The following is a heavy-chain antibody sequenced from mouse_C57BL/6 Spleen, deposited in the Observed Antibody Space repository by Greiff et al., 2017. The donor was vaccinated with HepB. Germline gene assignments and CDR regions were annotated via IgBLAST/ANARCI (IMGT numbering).Heavy chain of an antibody. D-gene: IGHD1-1*01. Sequence: QVQLKESGAELARPGASVKLSCKASGYTFTSYGISWVKQRTGQGLEWIGEIYPRSGNTYYNEKFKGKATLTADKSSSTAYMELRSLTSEDSAVYFCARSVYYYGSRENYAMDYWGLGTSVTVSS. CDR3: ARSVYYYGSRENYAMDY. J-gene: IGHJ4*01. CDR1: GYTFTSYG. V-gene: IGHV1-81*01. CDR2: IYPRSGNT.